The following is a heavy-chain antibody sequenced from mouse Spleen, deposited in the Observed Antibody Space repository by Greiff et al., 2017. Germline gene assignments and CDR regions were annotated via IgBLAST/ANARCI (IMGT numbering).Heavy chain of an antibody. Sequence: VQLKQSGPELVKPGASVKISCKASGYSFTDYNMNWVKQSNGKSLEWIGVINPNYGTTSYNQKFKGKATLTVDQSSSTAYMQLNSLTSEDSAVYYCAREDLLWLRRYAMDYWGQRTSVTVSS. V-gene: IGHV1-39*01. CDR1: GYSFTDYN. D-gene: IGHD2-2*01. CDR3: AREDLLWLRRYAMDY. CDR2: INPNYGTT. J-gene: IGHJ4*01.